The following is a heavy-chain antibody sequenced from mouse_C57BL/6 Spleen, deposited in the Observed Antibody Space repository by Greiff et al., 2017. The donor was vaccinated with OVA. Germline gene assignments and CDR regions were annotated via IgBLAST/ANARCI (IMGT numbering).Heavy chain of an antibody. J-gene: IGHJ3*01. CDR2: ISSGSSTI. D-gene: IGHD1-1*01. V-gene: IGHV5-17*01. CDR3: ARKDNYYGSSYPAY. CDR1: GFTFSAYG. Sequence: EVKLVESGGGLVKPGGSLKLSCAASGFTFSAYGMHWVRQAPEKGLEWVAYISSGSSTIYYADTVRGRFTISRDNAKNTLFLQMTSMRSEDTAMYYCARKDNYYGSSYPAYWGQGTLVTVSA.